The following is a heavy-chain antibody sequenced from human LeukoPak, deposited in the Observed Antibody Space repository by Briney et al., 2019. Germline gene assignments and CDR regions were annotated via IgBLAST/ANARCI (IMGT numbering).Heavy chain of an antibody. V-gene: IGHV3-7*03. D-gene: IGHD3-16*02. J-gene: IGHJ4*02. CDR3: ARDRLNVWGSYRTFDY. CDR2: IKQDGSEK. CDR1: GFTFSSYW. Sequence: GGSLRLSCAASGFTFSSYWMSWVRQAPGKGLEWVANIKQDGSEKYYVDSVKGRFTISRDNAKNSLYLQMISLRAEDTAVYYCARDRLNVWGSYRTFDYWGQGTLVTVSS.